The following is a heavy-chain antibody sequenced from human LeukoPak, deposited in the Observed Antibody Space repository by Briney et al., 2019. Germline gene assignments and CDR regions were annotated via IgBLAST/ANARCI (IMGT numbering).Heavy chain of an antibody. CDR3: ARDLAADKRAMDV. V-gene: IGHV3-11*05. Sequence: GGCLRLSCVATGFTFSDYHMIWLRQAPGKGLEWLSYLTDSSGFTNYADSVKGRFTISRDNAKNSLYLQMNSLRADDTAVYYCARDLAADKRAMDVWGQGTTVTVSS. D-gene: IGHD6-13*01. J-gene: IGHJ6*02. CDR1: GFTFSDYH. CDR2: LTDSSGFT.